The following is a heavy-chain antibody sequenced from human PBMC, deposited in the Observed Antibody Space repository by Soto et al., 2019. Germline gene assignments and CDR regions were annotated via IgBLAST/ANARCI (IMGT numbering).Heavy chain of an antibody. Sequence: EVQLLESGGGLVQPGGSLRLSCAASGFTFNAYAMTWVRQAPGKGREWVSVIGGSGGNRYYAASVRGRFTISRDNSKDTVDLQMNSLRVEDTAVYYCARVASDYINSVDHWGQGILVSVSS. CDR3: ARVASDYINSVDH. CDR1: GFTFNAYA. D-gene: IGHD4-4*01. J-gene: IGHJ4*02. V-gene: IGHV3-23*01. CDR2: IGGSGGNR.